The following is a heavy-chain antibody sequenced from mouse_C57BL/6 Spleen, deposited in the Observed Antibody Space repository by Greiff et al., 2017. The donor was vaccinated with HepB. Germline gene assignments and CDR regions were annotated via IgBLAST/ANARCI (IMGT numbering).Heavy chain of an antibody. V-gene: IGHV7-1*01. CDR1: GFTFSDFY. J-gene: IGHJ3*01. CDR3: ARGCYDYDGGFAY. CDR2: SRNKANDYTT. D-gene: IGHD2-4*01. Sequence: EVQLVESGGGLVQSGRSLRLSCATSGFTFSDFYMEWVRQAPGKGLEWIAASRNKANDYTTEYSASVKGRFIVSRDTSQSILYLQMNALRAEDTAIYYCARGCYDYDGGFAYWGQGTLVTVSA.